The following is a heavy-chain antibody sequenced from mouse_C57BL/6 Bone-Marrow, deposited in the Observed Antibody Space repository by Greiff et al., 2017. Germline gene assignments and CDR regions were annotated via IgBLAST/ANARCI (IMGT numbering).Heavy chain of an antibody. CDR3: TATTVVERGD. D-gene: IGHD1-1*01. Sequence: DVHLVESGAELVRPGASVKLSCTASGFNIKDDYMHWVKQRPEQGLEWIGWIDPENGDTEYASKFKGKATITAATSSNTAYLQLSSLTSEDTAVYYCTATTVVERGDWGQGTTLTVSS. V-gene: IGHV14-4*01. CDR2: IDPENGDT. CDR1: GFNIKDDY. J-gene: IGHJ2*01.